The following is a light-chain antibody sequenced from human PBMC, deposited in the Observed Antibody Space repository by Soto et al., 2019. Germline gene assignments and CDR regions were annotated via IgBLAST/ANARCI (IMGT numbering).Light chain of an antibody. CDR3: QQYERYST. Sequence: DIQRTQSPSTLSGSVGDRVTITCRASQTISSWLAWYQQKPGIAPKLLIYKASTLQSGVPSRFSGSGPRTDFTLTISGLQPDDSAAYYCQQYERYSTSGQGTKVEIK. CDR1: QTISSW. V-gene: IGKV1-5*03. J-gene: IGKJ1*01. CDR2: KAS.